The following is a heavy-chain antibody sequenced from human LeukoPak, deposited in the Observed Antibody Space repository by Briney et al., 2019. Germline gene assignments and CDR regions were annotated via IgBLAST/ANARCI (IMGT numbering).Heavy chain of an antibody. Sequence: SEALSLTCTVSGGSISGYYWNWIRQPPGKGLEWIGYIYSNGITKYNPSLRGRVTISLDTSKSQFSLKLSSVTDADTAVYYCARILTGYYYFDYWGQGTLVTVSS. V-gene: IGHV4-59*08. CDR1: GGSISGYY. CDR2: IYSNGIT. D-gene: IGHD3-9*01. CDR3: ARILTGYYYFDY. J-gene: IGHJ4*02.